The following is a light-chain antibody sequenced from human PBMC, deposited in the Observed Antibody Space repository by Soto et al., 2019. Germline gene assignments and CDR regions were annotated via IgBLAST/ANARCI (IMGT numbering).Light chain of an antibody. CDR3: QQRSNWPT. Sequence: DIVLTQSPGTLSLSPGERATLSCRASQSVSRRYLAWYQQKPGQAPRLLIYGASNRATGIPDRFSGSGSGTDFTLTISSLEPEDFAVYYCQQRSNWPTFGQGTRLEI. J-gene: IGKJ5*01. CDR2: GAS. CDR1: QSVSRRY. V-gene: IGKV3D-20*02.